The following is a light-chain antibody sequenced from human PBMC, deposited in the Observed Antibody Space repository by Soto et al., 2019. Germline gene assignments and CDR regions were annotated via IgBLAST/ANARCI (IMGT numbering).Light chain of an antibody. J-gene: IGKJ1*01. CDR1: QSISSW. CDR2: DAS. V-gene: IGKV1-5*01. Sequence: DIQMTQSPSTLSASVGDRVTITCRAIQSISSWLAWYQQKPGKAPKLLIYDASSLEIGVTSRFSGSGAGTGFTLAISSLQPDDFATYYCQEYNSYSVTFGQGTKVEIK. CDR3: QEYNSYSVT.